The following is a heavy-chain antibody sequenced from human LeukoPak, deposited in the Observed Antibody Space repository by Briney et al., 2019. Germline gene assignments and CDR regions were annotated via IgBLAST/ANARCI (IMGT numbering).Heavy chain of an antibody. CDR1: GYSFTTYW. CDR2: IYPGDSDT. CDR3: ARVSDSGAGGAFGI. Sequence: RGESLKISCKGSGYSFTTYWIGWVRQLPGKGLDWMGIIYPGDSDTRYSPSFQAQVTISDDKSISTPYLQWSSLKASTTAIYNCARVSDSGAGGAFGIWGQGTMVTVSS. J-gene: IGHJ3*02. V-gene: IGHV5-51*01. D-gene: IGHD3-10*01.